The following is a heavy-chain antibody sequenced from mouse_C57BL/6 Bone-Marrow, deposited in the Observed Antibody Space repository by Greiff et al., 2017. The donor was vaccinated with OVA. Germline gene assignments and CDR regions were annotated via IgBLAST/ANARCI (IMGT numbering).Heavy chain of an antibody. CDR3: ARRTRSYWYFDV. Sequence: QVQLQQPGAELVKPGASVKLSCKASGYTFTSYWMHWVKQRPGQGLEWIGMFHPNSGSTNYNEKFKSKATLTVDKSSSTAYMQLSSLTSEDSAVYYCARRTRSYWYFDVWGTGTTVTVSS. J-gene: IGHJ1*03. CDR1: GYTFTSYW. V-gene: IGHV1-64*01. CDR2: FHPNSGST.